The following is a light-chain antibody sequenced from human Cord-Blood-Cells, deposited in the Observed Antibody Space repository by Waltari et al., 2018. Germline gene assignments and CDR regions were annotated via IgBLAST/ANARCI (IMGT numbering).Light chain of an antibody. CDR3: QQYNSYSYT. CDR1: QSISSW. J-gene: IGKJ2*01. Sequence: DIQMTQSPSTLSASVGDRVTTTCRPSQSISSWLAWYQQKPGKAPKLLIYKASSLESGVPSRFSGSGSGTEFTLTISSLQPDDFATYYCQQYNSYSYTFGQGTKLEIK. CDR2: KAS. V-gene: IGKV1-5*03.